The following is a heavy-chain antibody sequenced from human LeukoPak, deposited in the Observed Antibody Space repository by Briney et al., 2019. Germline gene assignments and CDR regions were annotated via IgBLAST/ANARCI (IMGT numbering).Heavy chain of an antibody. D-gene: IGHD3-22*01. CDR1: GFIFSTYT. CDR3: ARDPYLYYYDSSGYLGSSG. J-gene: IGHJ4*02. CDR2: IPGSSNYI. Sequence: GGSLRLSCAASGFIFSTYTMNWVRQAPGKWLEWVSSIPGSSNYIYYADSVKGRFTISRDNSKNTLYLQMNSLRGEDTAVYYCARDPYLYYYDSSGYLGSSGWGQGTLVTVSS. V-gene: IGHV3-21*04.